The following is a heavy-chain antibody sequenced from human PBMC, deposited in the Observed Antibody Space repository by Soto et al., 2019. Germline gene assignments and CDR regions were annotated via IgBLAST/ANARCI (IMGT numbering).Heavy chain of an antibody. V-gene: IGHV1-18*01. CDR1: GYTFTHFY. CDR3: ARDEGGYDILTGYYKAHHFDY. J-gene: IGHJ4*02. Sequence: QVQLVQSGAEVKKPGDSVKVSCSASGYTFTHFYITWVRQAPGQGLEWMGAISPHNFNTNFAQKFQGRDTLTTDTSTSTAYMELRSLRSDDTAVYYCARDEGGYDILTGYYKAHHFDYWGQGVLVTVSS. D-gene: IGHD3-9*01. CDR2: ISPHNFNT.